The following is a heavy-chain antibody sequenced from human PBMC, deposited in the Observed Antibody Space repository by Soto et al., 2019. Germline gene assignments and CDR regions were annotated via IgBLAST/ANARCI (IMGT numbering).Heavy chain of an antibody. Sequence: QVQLQQWGAGLLKPSETLSLTCAVYGGSFSGYYWSWIHQPSGKGLEWIGEINHSGSTNYNPSLKSRVTISVDTSKNQFSLKLSSVTAADTAVYYCARGRMATTYFDYWGQGTLVTVSS. CDR3: ARGRMATTYFDY. D-gene: IGHD5-12*01. J-gene: IGHJ4*02. V-gene: IGHV4-34*01. CDR2: INHSGST. CDR1: GGSFSGYY.